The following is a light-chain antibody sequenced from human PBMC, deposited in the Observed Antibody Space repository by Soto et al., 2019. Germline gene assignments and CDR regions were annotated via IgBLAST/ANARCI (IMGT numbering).Light chain of an antibody. J-gene: IGKJ5*01. CDR1: QNINNY. CDR3: QQSYSIPIT. Sequence: IQMTQSPSSLAASVRDRVPITCRASQNINNYLNWYQQRPGRAPKLLISAASTLQSGVPSRFSGSGSGTDFTLTINSLQPEDFATYYCQQSYSIPITFGQGTRLEIK. V-gene: IGKV1-39*01. CDR2: AAS.